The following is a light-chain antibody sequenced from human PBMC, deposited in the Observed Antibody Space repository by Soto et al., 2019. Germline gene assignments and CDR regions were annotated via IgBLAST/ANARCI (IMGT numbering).Light chain of an antibody. J-gene: IGKJ2*01. CDR2: LGS. V-gene: IGKV2-28*01. CDR3: LQTLQAPYS. CDR1: QSLRHHNGYYY. Sequence: DIVMTQFPLSLPVTPGEPASISCRSSQSLRHHNGYYYLDWYLQKPGQSPQVLIYLGSNRASGVPDRVSGRGSGKVFTLKISRVEAEDVGVYYCLQTLQAPYSFGQGTKLEIK.